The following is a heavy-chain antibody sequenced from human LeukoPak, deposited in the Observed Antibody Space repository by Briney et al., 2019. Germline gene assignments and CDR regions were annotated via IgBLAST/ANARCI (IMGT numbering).Heavy chain of an antibody. CDR3: ARGITAVASPFDY. CDR2: IIPIFGTA. V-gene: IGHV1-69*01. J-gene: IGHJ4*02. D-gene: IGHD6-19*01. CDR1: GGTFSSYA. Sequence: VKVSFKASGGTFSSYAISWVRPAPGQGLEWMGGIIPIFGTANYAQKFQGRVTITADESTSTAYMELSGLRSEDTAVYYCARGITAVASPFDYWGQGTLVTVSS.